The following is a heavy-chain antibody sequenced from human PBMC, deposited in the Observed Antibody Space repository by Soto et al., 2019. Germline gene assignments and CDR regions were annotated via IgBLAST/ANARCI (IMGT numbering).Heavy chain of an antibody. Sequence: VQLLESGGSTVQPWGSLTLSCAASGFPFSSYAMSWVRQTPEKGLEWVAGISGGGNDRYYADFVQGRCTFSRDNSRNILYLQMNSLRAEDTAMYYCARSLFMVAPDNEPFDYWGQGTLVTVSS. D-gene: IGHD5-12*01. CDR1: GFPFSSYA. CDR3: ARSLFMVAPDNEPFDY. V-gene: IGHV3-23*01. CDR2: ISGGGNDR. J-gene: IGHJ4*02.